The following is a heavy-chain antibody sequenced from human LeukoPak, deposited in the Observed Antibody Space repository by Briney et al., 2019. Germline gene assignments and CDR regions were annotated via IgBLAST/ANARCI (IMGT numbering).Heavy chain of an antibody. J-gene: IGHJ6*03. V-gene: IGHV4-59*08. CDR1: GGSISSYY. CDR3: ARQMDTAMVTGHYYYYMDV. D-gene: IGHD5-18*01. CDR2: IYYSWST. Sequence: PSETLSLTCTVSGGSISSYYWSWIRQPPGKGLEWIGYIYYSWSTNYNPSLKSRVTISVDTSKNQFSLKLSSVTAADTAVYYCARQMDTAMVTGHYYYYMDVWGKGTTVTVSS.